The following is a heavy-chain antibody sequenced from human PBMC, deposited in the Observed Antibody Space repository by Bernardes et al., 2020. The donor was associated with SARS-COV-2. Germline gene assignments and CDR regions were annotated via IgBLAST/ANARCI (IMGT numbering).Heavy chain of an antibody. J-gene: IGHJ6*03. Sequence: SETLSLTCTVSGGSISSYYWSWIRQPPGKGLEWIGYIYYSGSTNYNPSLKSRVTISVDTSKNQFSLKLSSVTAADTAVYYCARGVPAATYYYYYYYMDVWGKGTTVTVSS. CDR1: GGSISSYY. CDR3: ARGVPAATYYYYYYYMDV. CDR2: IYYSGST. V-gene: IGHV4-59*01. D-gene: IGHD2-2*01.